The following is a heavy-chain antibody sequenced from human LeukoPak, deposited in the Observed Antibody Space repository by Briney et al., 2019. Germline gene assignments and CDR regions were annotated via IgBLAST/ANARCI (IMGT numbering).Heavy chain of an antibody. J-gene: IGHJ4*02. Sequence: GASLQISSKGSGYSFTSYWIGWVRQLPAKGLEWMGIIYPDDSDTRYSPSFQGQATISADKSISTASLQLSSLTAPDTPLYYCARLNYGDHADYGGQGTGVTVSS. CDR1: GYSFTSYW. CDR2: IYPDDSDT. D-gene: IGHD4-17*01. V-gene: IGHV5-51*01. CDR3: ARLNYGDHADY.